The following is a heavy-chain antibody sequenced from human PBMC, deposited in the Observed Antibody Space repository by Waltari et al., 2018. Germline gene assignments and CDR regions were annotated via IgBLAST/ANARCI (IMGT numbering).Heavy chain of an antibody. D-gene: IGHD2-21*01. CDR3: AKEGVVINGYYFDY. CDR2: ISYDGRDV. J-gene: IGHJ4*02. CDR1: GFSFSNFG. V-gene: IGHV3-30*18. Sequence: QVLLVESGGGVVQPGTSLRLSCAASGFSFSNFGMHWVRQAPGKVLESVAVISYDGRDVYYSDSVKGRATISRDNSKNTLYLQMNSLRPEDTAVYYCAKEGVVINGYYFDYWGQGTLVTVSS.